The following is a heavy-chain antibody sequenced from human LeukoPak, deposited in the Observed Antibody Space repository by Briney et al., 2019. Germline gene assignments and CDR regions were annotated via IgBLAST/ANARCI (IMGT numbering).Heavy chain of an antibody. Sequence: GASVKVSCKASGGTFSSYAISWVRQAPGQGLEWMGGIIPIFGTANYAQKFQGRVTITADESTSTAYMELSSLRSEDTAVYYCARGIHCSGGSCFIDYWGQGTLVTVSS. J-gene: IGHJ4*02. CDR2: IIPIFGTA. CDR1: GGTFSSYA. V-gene: IGHV1-69*13. CDR3: ARGIHCSGGSCFIDY. D-gene: IGHD2-15*01.